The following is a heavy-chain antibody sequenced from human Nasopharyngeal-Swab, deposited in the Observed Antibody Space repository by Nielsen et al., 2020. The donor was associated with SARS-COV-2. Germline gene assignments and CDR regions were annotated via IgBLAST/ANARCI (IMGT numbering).Heavy chain of an antibody. J-gene: IGHJ4*02. Sequence: GESLKISCAASGFTFNEYTMNWVRQAPGKGLEWVSAISSRGDYIYYAPSVKGRFTISRDDAKNSLYLQMNSLRAEDTALYYYARDTPAMFAYWGQGTLVTVSS. CDR1: GFTFNEYT. CDR2: ISSRGDYI. V-gene: IGHV3-21*01. CDR3: ARDTPAMFAY.